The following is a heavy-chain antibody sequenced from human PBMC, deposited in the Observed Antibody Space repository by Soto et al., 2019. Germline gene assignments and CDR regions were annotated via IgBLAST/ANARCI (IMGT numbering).Heavy chain of an antibody. CDR1: GGSISSYY. CDR2: IYYSGST. J-gene: IGHJ4*02. D-gene: IGHD6-19*01. V-gene: IGHV4-59*01. Sequence: QVQLQESGPGLVKPSETLSLTCTVSGGSISSYYWSWIRQPPGKGLEWIGYIYYSGSTKYNPSLRSRVTISVDTSKNQFSLKLTSVTAADTAVYYCARSGSGSGWLGGQGTLVTVSS. CDR3: ARSGSGSGWL.